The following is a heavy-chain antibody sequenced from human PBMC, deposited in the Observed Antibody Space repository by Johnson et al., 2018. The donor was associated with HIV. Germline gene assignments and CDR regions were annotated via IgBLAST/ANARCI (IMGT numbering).Heavy chain of an antibody. V-gene: IGHV3-13*01. CDR2: IGTAGDT. J-gene: IGHJ3*02. CDR1: GFTFSRYD. D-gene: IGHD3-10*01. CDR3: ARGPLFYCGSGLWAFDI. Sequence: VQLVESGGGLVQPGGSLRLSCAASGFTFSRYDMHWVRQVAGKGLEWVSAIGTAGDTYYPGSVKGRFTISRDNSNNTLYLQMSSLSAEATALYYCARGPLFYCGSGLWAFDIWGQGTMVTVSS.